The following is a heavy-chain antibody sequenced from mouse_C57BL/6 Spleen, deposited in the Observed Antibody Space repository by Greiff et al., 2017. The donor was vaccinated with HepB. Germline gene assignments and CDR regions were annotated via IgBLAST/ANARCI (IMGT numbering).Heavy chain of an antibody. Sequence: VQLQQSGPELVKPGASVKISCKASGYTFTDYYMNWVKQSHGKSLEWIGDINPNNGGTSYNQKFKGKATLTVDKSSSTAYMELRSLTSEDSAVYYCADSSPFAYWGQGTLVTVSA. J-gene: IGHJ3*01. CDR1: GYTFTDYY. V-gene: IGHV1-26*01. D-gene: IGHD3-2*01. CDR3: ADSSPFAY. CDR2: INPNNGGT.